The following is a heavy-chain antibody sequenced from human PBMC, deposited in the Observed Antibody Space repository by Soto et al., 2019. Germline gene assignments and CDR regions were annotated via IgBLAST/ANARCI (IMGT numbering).Heavy chain of an antibody. Sequence: ASVKVSCKASGYTFTSYGISWVRQAPGQGLEWMGWISAYNGNTNYAQKLQGRVTMTTDTSTSTAYMELRSLRSDDTAVYYCARSGHDFWSGYPFRYFDYWGQGTLVTVSS. CDR3: ARSGHDFWSGYPFRYFDY. J-gene: IGHJ4*02. D-gene: IGHD3-3*01. CDR1: GYTFTSYG. CDR2: ISAYNGNT. V-gene: IGHV1-18*01.